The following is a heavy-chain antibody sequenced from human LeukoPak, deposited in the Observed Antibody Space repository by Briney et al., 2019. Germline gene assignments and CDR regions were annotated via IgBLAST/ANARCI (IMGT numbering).Heavy chain of an antibody. CDR2: IYYSGST. V-gene: IGHV4-39*01. CDR1: GGSISSSSYY. CDR3: ARHYYDSSGYYYVRY. D-gene: IGHD3-22*01. Sequence: SETLSLTCTVSGGSISSSSYYWGWIRQPPGKGLEWIGSIYYSGSTYYNPSLKSRVTISVDTSKNQFSLKLSSVTAADTAVYYCARHYYDSSGYYYVRYWGQGTLITVSS. J-gene: IGHJ4*02.